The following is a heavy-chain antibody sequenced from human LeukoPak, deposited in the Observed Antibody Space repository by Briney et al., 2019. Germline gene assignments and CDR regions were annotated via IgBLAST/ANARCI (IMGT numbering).Heavy chain of an antibody. Sequence: GGSLRLSCAASGFTFSSYAMHWVRQAPGKGLEWVAVISYDGSNKYYADSVKGRFTISRDNSKNTLYLQMNSLRAEDTAVYYCAREGAPDSSGYKYYFDYWGQGTLVTVSS. J-gene: IGHJ4*02. CDR2: ISYDGSNK. CDR3: AREGAPDSSGYKYYFDY. V-gene: IGHV3-30-3*01. D-gene: IGHD3-22*01. CDR1: GFTFSSYA.